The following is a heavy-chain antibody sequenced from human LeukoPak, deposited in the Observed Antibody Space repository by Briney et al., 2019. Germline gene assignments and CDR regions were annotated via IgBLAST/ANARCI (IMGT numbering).Heavy chain of an antibody. Sequence: PGGTLRLSCVASGFTFNIYWIHWVRTAPGKGWVWVLSINSDDTSIRHEDYVKGRFTISTAKAKNTMYLQMKSVRDTATAVYYCARIFGTSTAFDSWGQGTLVIASS. J-gene: IGHJ4*02. V-gene: IGHV3-74*01. D-gene: IGHD3-3*02. CDR2: INSDDTSI. CDR1: GFTFNIYW. CDR3: ARIFGTSTAFDS.